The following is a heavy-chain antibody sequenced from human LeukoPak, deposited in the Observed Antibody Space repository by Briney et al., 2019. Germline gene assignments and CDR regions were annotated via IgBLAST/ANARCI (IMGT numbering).Heavy chain of an antibody. D-gene: IGHD3-16*01. CDR1: GFSFSDFY. Sequence: GGSLRLSCAASGFSFSDFYMSWIRQAPGMGLEWISYIGTRSNPIYYADSVKGRFTISRDDAKNSLYLQMNSLRDEDTAVYFLAREARGSGGDFCYRGQGILVTVSS. V-gene: IGHV3-11*01. CDR2: IGTRSNPI. J-gene: IGHJ4*02. CDR3: AREARGSGGDFCY.